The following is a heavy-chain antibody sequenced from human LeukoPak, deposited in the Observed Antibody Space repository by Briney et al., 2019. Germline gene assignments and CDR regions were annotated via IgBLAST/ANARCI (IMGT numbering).Heavy chain of an antibody. D-gene: IGHD3-3*01. V-gene: IGHV4-59*01. CDR2: IYYSGST. CDR1: GGSISSYY. CDR3: ARAPFLYDFWSGTPRNWYFDL. Sequence: PSETLSLTCTVSGGSISSYYWSWIRQPPGKGLEWIGYIYYSGSTNYNPSLKSRVTISVDTSKNQFPLKLSSVTAADTAVYYCARAPFLYDFWSGTPRNWYFDLWGRGTLVTVSS. J-gene: IGHJ2*01.